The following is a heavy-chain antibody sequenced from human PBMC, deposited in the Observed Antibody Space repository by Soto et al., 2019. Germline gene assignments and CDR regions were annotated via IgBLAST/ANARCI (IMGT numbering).Heavy chain of an antibody. V-gene: IGHV1-2*02. Sequence: GASVKVSCKASGYTFTGYYMHWVRQAPGQGLEWMGWINPNSGGTNYAQKFQGRVTMTRDTSISTAYMELSRLRSDDTAVYYCARGLDDSGYDPLAENYYYYGMDVWGQGTTVTSP. J-gene: IGHJ6*02. D-gene: IGHD5-12*01. CDR3: ARGLDDSGYDPLAENYYYYGMDV. CDR2: INPNSGGT. CDR1: GYTFTGYY.